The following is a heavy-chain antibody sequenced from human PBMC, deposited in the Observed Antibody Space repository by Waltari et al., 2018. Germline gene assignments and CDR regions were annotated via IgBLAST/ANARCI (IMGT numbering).Heavy chain of an antibody. CDR3: TRDRPVTGAVSHY. J-gene: IGHJ4*02. CDR1: GFTFGDYA. D-gene: IGHD7-27*01. V-gene: IGHV3-49*04. CDR2: IRSKAYGGTT. Sequence: EVQLVESGGGLVQPGRSLRLSCTASGFTFGDYAMSWVRQAQGKGLEWVGFIRSKAYGGTTEYAASVKGRFTISRDDSKSIAYLQMNSLKTEDTAVYYCTRDRPVTGAVSHYWGQGTLVTVSS.